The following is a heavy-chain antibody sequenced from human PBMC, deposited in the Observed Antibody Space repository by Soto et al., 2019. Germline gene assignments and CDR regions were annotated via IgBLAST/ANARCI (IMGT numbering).Heavy chain of an antibody. V-gene: IGHV1-69*06. Sequence: QERLVQSGAEVRKPGSSVKVSGKVTGGTSTRYAINWVRQAPGQGLEWMGGMVPMFGTSKYAQKFQGRVTITADTSTNIAYMELRSLRFEDTAVYYCNRGSEYDFWSGYLWGQGTLVSVSS. J-gene: IGHJ4*02. CDR3: NRGSEYDFWSGYL. CDR2: MVPMFGTS. CDR1: GGTSTRYA. D-gene: IGHD3-3*01.